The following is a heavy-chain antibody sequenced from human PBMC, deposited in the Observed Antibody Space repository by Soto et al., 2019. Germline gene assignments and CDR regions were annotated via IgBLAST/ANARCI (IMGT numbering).Heavy chain of an antibody. J-gene: IGHJ4*01. V-gene: IGHV3-23*01. Sequence: EVQLLESGGGLVQPGRSLSLSCAASGFTFSNFAMSWVRQAPGKGLEWVSVISGGGGRTYYADSVKGRFTISRDTSKNTGYVQVDRLRAADTALYSCANAISTPSRPRNYFDYWGHGSPVIVSS. CDR3: ANAISTPSRPRNYFDY. D-gene: IGHD2-2*01. CDR1: GFTFSNFA. CDR2: ISGGGGRT.